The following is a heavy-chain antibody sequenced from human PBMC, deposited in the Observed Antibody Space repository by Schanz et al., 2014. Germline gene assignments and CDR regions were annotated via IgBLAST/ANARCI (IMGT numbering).Heavy chain of an antibody. CDR3: ARYGFRKFGVVYGLAV. D-gene: IGHD3-3*01. J-gene: IGHJ6*02. V-gene: IGHV3-11*01. Sequence: VQLVESGGGLVQPGGSLRLSCAASGFIFNDYYMTWIRQAPGKGLEWISYVSSYDTTVSYADSVKGRFTISRDNAKNSVYLQMNSLRVEDTAVYYCARYGFRKFGVVYGLAVWGQGTTVTVS. CDR1: GFIFNDYY. CDR2: VSSYDTTV.